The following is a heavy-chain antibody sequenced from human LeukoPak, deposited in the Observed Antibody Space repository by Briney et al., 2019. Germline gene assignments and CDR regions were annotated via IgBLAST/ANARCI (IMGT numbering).Heavy chain of an antibody. CDR3: ARIPSGYYGSGRYVFDI. J-gene: IGHJ3*02. CDR2: IDWDDEK. Sequence: ESGPALVKPTQTLTLTCTFSGFSLSTRGMCVTWIGQPPGKALEWLARIDWDDEKYYSTSLKTRLTISKDTSKNQVVLTMTNMDPVDTATYYCARIPSGYYGSGRYVFDIWGQGTRVTVSS. CDR1: GFSLSTRGMC. V-gene: IGHV2-70*11. D-gene: IGHD3-10*01.